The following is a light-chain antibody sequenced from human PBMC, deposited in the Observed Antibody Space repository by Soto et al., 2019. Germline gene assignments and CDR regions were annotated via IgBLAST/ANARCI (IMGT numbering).Light chain of an antibody. CDR2: DAS. CDR3: QQRSNWSPLT. V-gene: IGKV3-11*01. J-gene: IGKJ4*01. CDR1: QSVSSY. Sequence: EIVLTQSPATLSLSPGERATLSCRASQSVSSYLAWYQQKPGQAPRLLIYDASNRATGIPARFSGSGSGTDFTLTISSLAPEDFAVYYCQQRSNWSPLTFGGGTKVEIK.